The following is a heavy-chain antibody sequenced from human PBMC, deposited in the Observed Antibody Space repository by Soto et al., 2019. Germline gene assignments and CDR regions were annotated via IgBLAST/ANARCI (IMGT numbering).Heavy chain of an antibody. CDR1: GGSISSSSYY. Sequence: QLQLQESGPGLVKPSETLSLTCTVSGGSISSSSYYWGWIRQPPGKGLEWIGSIYYSGSTYYNPSLKSRVTISVDTSKNQFSLKLSSVTAADTAVYYCARQGGYSYGDYWGQGTLVTVSS. CDR3: ARQGGYSYGDY. CDR2: IYYSGST. J-gene: IGHJ4*02. D-gene: IGHD5-18*01. V-gene: IGHV4-39*01.